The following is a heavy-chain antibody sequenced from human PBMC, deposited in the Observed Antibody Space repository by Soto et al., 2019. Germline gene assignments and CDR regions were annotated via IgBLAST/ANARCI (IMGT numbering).Heavy chain of an antibody. CDR3: ARDDYIWGSYRSTYYFDY. V-gene: IGHV3-48*01. CDR2: ISSSSTI. Sequence: GGSLRLSCAASGFTFSSYSMNWVRQAPGKGLEWVSYISSSSTIYYADSVKGRFTISRDNAKNSLYLQMNSLRAEDTAVYYCARDDYIWGSYRSTYYFDYWGQGTLVTVSS. CDR1: GFTFSSYS. D-gene: IGHD3-16*02. J-gene: IGHJ4*02.